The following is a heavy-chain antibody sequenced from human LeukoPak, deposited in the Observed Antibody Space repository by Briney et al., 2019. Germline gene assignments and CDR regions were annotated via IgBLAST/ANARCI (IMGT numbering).Heavy chain of an antibody. D-gene: IGHD2-21*02. Sequence: RGSLRLSCATSGFNFSPYWMHWVRQAPGKGLVWVSRIKGDGSSTTYADSVKGRFTISRDNAKNTLYLQMNSLRDEDTAVYYCARSDRFDPWGQGTLVTVSS. CDR2: IKGDGSST. CDR1: GFNFSPYW. CDR3: ARSDRFDP. J-gene: IGHJ5*02. V-gene: IGHV3-74*01.